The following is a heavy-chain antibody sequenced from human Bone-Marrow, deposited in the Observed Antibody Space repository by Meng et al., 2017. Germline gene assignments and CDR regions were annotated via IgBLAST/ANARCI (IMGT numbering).Heavy chain of an antibody. CDR2: INHSGST. Sequence: QLQLPESGPGLVRPSETLSLTCVVAGGSFSDYYWSWIRQPPGKGLEWIGEINHSGSTNYNPSLESRATISVDTSQNNLSLKLSSVTAADSAVYYCARGPTTMAHDFDYWGQGTLVTVSS. J-gene: IGHJ4*02. CDR1: GGSFSDYY. V-gene: IGHV4-34*01. D-gene: IGHD4-11*01. CDR3: ARGPTTMAHDFDY.